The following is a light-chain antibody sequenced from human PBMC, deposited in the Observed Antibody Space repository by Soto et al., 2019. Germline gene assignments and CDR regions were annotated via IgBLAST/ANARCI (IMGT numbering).Light chain of an antibody. J-gene: IGKJ4*02. CDR3: QQTYKIHLT. CDR1: QTISNY. V-gene: IGKV1-39*01. CDR2: AAS. Sequence: DIPMTQSPSSLSASVGDRVTITCRASQTISNYVNWYQQELGEAPKLLIHAASSLQGGVPSRFSGSGSGTDFTLTISSLQPEDFATYYCQQTYKIHLTFGGGTKVEI.